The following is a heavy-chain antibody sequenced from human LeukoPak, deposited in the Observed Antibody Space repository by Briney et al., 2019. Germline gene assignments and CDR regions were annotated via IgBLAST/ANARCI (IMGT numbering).Heavy chain of an antibody. CDR3: ARETGGSFEYFDY. D-gene: IGHD7-27*01. CDR2: INPSSGGT. Sequence: ASVKVSCKASGYTFTSYDINWVRQATGQGLEWMGRINPSSGGTNYAQKFQGRVTMTRDTSITTAYMGLSSLRSDDTAVYYCARETGGSFEYFDYWGQGTLVTVSS. CDR1: GYTFTSYD. J-gene: IGHJ4*02. V-gene: IGHV1-2*06.